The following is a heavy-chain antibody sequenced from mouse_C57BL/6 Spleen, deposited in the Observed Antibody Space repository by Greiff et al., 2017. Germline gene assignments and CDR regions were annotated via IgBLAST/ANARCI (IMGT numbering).Heavy chain of an antibody. D-gene: IGHD2-4*01. Sequence: QVQLQQPGAELVKPGASVKLSCKASGYTFTSYWMHGVKQRPGQGLEWIGMIHPNSGSTNYNEKFTSKATLTVDKSSSTAYMQLSSLTSEDSAVYYCASKGDYDAFDDWGQGTTLTVSS. CDR3: ASKGDYDAFDD. J-gene: IGHJ2*01. CDR2: IHPNSGST. CDR1: GYTFTSYW. V-gene: IGHV1-64*01.